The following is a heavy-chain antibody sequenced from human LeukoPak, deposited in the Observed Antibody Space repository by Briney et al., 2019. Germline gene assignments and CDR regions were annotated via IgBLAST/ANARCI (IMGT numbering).Heavy chain of an antibody. J-gene: IGHJ4*02. CDR1: GFTLSSYW. D-gene: IGHD3-22*01. Sequence: PGGSLRLSCAASGFTLSSYWMHWVRQAPGKGLVWVSRINTDGSSTTYADSVKGRFTISRGNAKNTLYLQMNSLRAEDTAVYYCARVATYYDSSGYNSGYFDYWGQGTLVTVSS. V-gene: IGHV3-74*01. CDR2: INTDGSST. CDR3: ARVATYYDSSGYNSGYFDY.